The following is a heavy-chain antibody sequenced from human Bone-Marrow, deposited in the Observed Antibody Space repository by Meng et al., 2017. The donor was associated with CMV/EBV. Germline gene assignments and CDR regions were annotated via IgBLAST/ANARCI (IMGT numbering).Heavy chain of an antibody. J-gene: IGHJ4*02. CDR1: GYTFTGYY. D-gene: IGHD6-13*01. Sequence: ASVKVSCKASGYTFTGYYMHWVRQAPGQGLEWMGWINPNSGGTNYAQKFQGRVTMTRDTSISTAYMELSRLRSDDTAVYYCAREVYSSSWYKGAPGYWGQGNLVTFYS. CDR3: AREVYSSSWYKGAPGY. V-gene: IGHV1-2*02. CDR2: INPNSGGT.